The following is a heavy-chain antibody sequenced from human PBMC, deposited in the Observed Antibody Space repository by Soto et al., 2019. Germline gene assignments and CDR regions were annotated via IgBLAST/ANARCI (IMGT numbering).Heavy chain of an antibody. V-gene: IGHV1-8*01. D-gene: IGHD6-6*01. J-gene: IGHJ5*02. Sequence: GASVKASCKASGDTITSYDINWVRQATGQGLEWMGWMNPNSGNTGYAQKFQGRVTMTRNTSISTAYMELSSLRSEDTAVYYCAREKGSSGFDPWGQGTLVTVSS. CDR2: MNPNSGNT. CDR3: AREKGSSGFDP. CDR1: GDTITSYD.